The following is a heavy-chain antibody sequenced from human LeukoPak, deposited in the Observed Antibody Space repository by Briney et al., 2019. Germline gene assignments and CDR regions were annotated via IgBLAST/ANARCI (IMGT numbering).Heavy chain of an antibody. J-gene: IGHJ3*02. CDR2: TYYRSQFYN. Sequence: SQTLSLTCAISGDSVSSTNVGWNWIRQSPSSGLEWLGRTYYRSQFYNDYADSVKGRITFTPDTSKNQFSLQLSSLTPDDTAVYYCARGTAFDIWGQGTMVTVSS. CDR1: GDSVSSTNVG. D-gene: IGHD1-14*01. V-gene: IGHV6-1*01. CDR3: ARGTAFDI.